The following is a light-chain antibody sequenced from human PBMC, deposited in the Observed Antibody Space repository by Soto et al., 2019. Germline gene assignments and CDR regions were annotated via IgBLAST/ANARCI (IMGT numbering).Light chain of an antibody. V-gene: IGLV2-23*01. CDR3: CSYAGSSFVV. Sequence: QSVLTQPASVSGSPGQSITISCTGTSSDIGSYNLVSWYQQYPGKAPKLIIYEGDKRPSGVSNRFSGSKSGNTASLTISGLQAGDEADYHCCSYAGSSFVVFGGGTKLTVL. CDR1: SSDIGSYNL. CDR2: EGD. J-gene: IGLJ2*01.